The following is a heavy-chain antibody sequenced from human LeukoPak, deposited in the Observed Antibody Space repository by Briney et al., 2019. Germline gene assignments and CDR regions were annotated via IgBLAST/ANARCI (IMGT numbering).Heavy chain of an antibody. CDR2: ISYDGSNK. J-gene: IGHJ4*02. CDR3: AKESYDSSGYFVY. CDR1: GFTFSSHG. Sequence: SCKASGFTFSSHGMHWVRQAPGKGLEWVAVISYDGSNKYYADSVKGRFTISRDNSKNTLYLQMNSLRAEDTAVYYCAKESYDSSGYFVYWGQGTLVTVSS. D-gene: IGHD3-22*01. V-gene: IGHV3-30*18.